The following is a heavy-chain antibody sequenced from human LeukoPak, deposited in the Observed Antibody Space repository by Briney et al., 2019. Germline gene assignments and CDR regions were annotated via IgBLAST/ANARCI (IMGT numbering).Heavy chain of an antibody. CDR2: IYTSGST. Sequence: SETLSLTCTVSGGSISSYYWSWIRQPAGKGLEWIGRIYTSGSTNYNPSLKSRVTMSVDTSKNQFSLKLSSVTAADTAVYYCARDVPADYYDSSGYYYHGYWGQGTLVTVSS. CDR3: ARDVPADYYDSSGYYYHGY. D-gene: IGHD3-22*01. V-gene: IGHV4-4*07. CDR1: GGSISSYY. J-gene: IGHJ4*02.